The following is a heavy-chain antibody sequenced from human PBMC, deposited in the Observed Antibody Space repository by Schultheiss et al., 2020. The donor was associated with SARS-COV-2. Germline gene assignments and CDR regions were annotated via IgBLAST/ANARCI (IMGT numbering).Heavy chain of an antibody. CDR1: GFTFRHYY. V-gene: IGHV3-33*08. CDR2: IWYDGSNK. CDR3: ARDGSVPDYYYYFMDV. J-gene: IGHJ6*03. Sequence: GGSLRLSCEASGFTFRHYYVHWVRQAPGKGLEWVAVIWYDGSNKYYADSVKGRFTISRDNAKNSLYLQMNSLRAEDTAVYYCARDGSVPDYYYYFMDVWGTGTTVTVSS. D-gene: IGHD2-2*01.